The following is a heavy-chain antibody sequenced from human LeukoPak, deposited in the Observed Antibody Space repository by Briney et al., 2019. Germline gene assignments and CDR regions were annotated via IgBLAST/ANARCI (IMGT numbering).Heavy chain of an antibody. CDR2: IYYSGST. V-gene: IGHV4-39*01. J-gene: IGHJ4*02. CDR3: ARRGGGCSSTSCYAGSDY. D-gene: IGHD2-2*01. Sequence: PSETLSLTCTVSGGSISSSSYYWGWIRQPPGKGLEWIGSIYYSGSTYYNPSLKSRVTISVDTSKNQFSLKLGSVTAADTAVYYCARRGGGCSSTSCYAGSDYWGQGTLVTVSS. CDR1: GGSISSSSYY.